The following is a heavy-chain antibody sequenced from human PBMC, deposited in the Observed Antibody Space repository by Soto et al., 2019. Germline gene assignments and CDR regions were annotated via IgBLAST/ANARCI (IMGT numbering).Heavy chain of an antibody. Sequence: GESLKIPWQTSGYRFSSYWIVWVRQMPGKGLEWMGIIYTNDSRVKYNPSFQGQVAMSVDRSISTAYLQWSSLRALYFAVCFCARGNFENWFGLWGQGTPVTVSS. V-gene: IGHV5-51*01. CDR2: IYTNDSRV. J-gene: IGHJ5*02. CDR3: ARGNFENWFGL. CDR1: GYRFSSYW.